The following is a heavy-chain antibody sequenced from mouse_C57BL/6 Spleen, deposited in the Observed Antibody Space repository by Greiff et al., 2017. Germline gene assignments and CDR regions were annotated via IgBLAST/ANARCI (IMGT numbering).Heavy chain of an antibody. CDR1: GFTFSNYW. Sequence: EVMLVESGGGLVQPGGSMKLSCVASGFTFSNYWMNWVRQSPEQGLEWVAQIRLKSDNYPTHYAESVKGRFTISRDDSKGSVYLQMNNLRAEDTGIYYCTEGGSLAWFAYWGRGTLVTVSA. CDR2: IRLKSDNYPT. V-gene: IGHV6-3*01. CDR3: TEGGSLAWFAY. J-gene: IGHJ3*01.